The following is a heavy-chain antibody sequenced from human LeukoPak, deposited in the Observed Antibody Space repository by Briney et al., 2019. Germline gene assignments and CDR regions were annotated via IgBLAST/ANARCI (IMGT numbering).Heavy chain of an antibody. CDR2: IYYSGST. Sequence: SQTLSLTCSLSGRSHRSGDEHWPWIRQPPGKGLEWIVYIYYSGSTCYNPSLKSRVTISVDTSKNQFYLKRSSMTPADTAVYYCARHKGGGFLACDYWGQGALVTVSS. D-gene: IGHD2-15*01. CDR3: ARHKGGGFLACDY. V-gene: IGHV4-30-4*01. CDR1: GRSHRSGDEH. J-gene: IGHJ4*02.